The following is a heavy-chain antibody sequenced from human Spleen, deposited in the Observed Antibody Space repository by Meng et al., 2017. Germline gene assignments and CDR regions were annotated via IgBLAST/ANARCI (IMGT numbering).Heavy chain of an antibody. CDR3: ARDEDISAAGKLFGAY. V-gene: IGHV1-2*06. CDR1: GYTFTSYY. J-gene: IGHJ4*02. Sequence: ASVKVSCKASGYTFTSYYMHWVRRAPGQGLEWMGRINPKSGDTHYAQKFQARVTMTGDTSISTAYMELSGLRSVDTAMYYCARDEDISAAGKLFGAYWGQGNRV. D-gene: IGHD6-25*01. CDR2: INPKSGDT.